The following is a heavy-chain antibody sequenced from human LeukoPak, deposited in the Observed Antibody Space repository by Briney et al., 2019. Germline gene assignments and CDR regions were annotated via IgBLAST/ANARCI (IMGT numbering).Heavy chain of an antibody. D-gene: IGHD6-19*01. CDR2: ISSSGSTI. J-gene: IGHJ4*02. V-gene: IGHV3-11*01. CDR3: AREKLAVAGSAVSYYFDY. CDR1: GFTFSDYY. Sequence: GGSLRLSCAASGFTFSDYYMSWIRQAPGKGLEWVSYISSSGSTIYYADSVKVRFTISRDNAKNSLYLQMNSLRAEDTAVYYCAREKLAVAGSAVSYYFDYWGQGTLVTVSS.